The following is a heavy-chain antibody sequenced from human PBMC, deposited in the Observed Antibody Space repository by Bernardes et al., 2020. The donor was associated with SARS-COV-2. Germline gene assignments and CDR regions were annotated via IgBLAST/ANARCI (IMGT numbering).Heavy chain of an antibody. J-gene: IGHJ3*02. V-gene: IGHV4-4*02. D-gene: IGHD3-3*01. Sequence: SETLSLTCAVSGGSISSSNWWSWVRQPPGKGLEWIGEIYHSGSTNYNPSLKSRVTISVDKSKNQFSLKLSSVTAADTAVYYCARDRAAYYDFWSGSVTGLFDIWGQGTMVTFSS. CDR2: IYHSGST. CDR3: ARDRAAYYDFWSGSVTGLFDI. CDR1: GGSISSSNW.